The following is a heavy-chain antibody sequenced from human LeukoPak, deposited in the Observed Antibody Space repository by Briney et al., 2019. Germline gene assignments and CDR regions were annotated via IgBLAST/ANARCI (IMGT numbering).Heavy chain of an antibody. V-gene: IGHV3-30*19. CDR1: GFTFSSYG. Sequence: PGGSLRLSCAASGFTFSSYGMHWVRQAPGKGLEWVAVISYDGSNKYYADSVKGRFTISRDNSKNTLYLQMNSLRAEDTAVYYCAMGRDGYIIGDSGFDYWGQGTLVTVSS. CDR3: AMGRDGYIIGDSGFDY. J-gene: IGHJ4*02. D-gene: IGHD5-24*01. CDR2: ISYDGSNK.